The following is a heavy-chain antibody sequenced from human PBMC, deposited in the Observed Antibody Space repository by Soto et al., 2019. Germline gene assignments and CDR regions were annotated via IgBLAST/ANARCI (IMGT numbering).Heavy chain of an antibody. CDR3: ATPGGRDFNAFDV. CDR2: IFPIDSDT. Sequence: VESLKISCKGSGYTFTRNWIGCVRQMPVKGLEWMGIIFPIDSDTRYSPSSQGQVTISADNSISTAYLQWSSLKASDTAIYYCATPGGRDFNAFDVWGQGTMV. D-gene: IGHD2-21*02. J-gene: IGHJ3*01. CDR1: GYTFTRNW. V-gene: IGHV5-51*01.